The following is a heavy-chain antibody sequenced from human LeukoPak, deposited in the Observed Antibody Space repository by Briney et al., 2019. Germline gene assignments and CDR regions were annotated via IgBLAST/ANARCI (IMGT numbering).Heavy chain of an antibody. V-gene: IGHV1-2*06. J-gene: IGHJ4*02. Sequence: ASVKVSCKASGYIFTGYYILWVRQAPGEGLEWMGRINPNTGGTNYVQKFQGRVAMTRDTSINTAYMELTRLRSDDTAVYYCARSPFPRYDSSGCHLDYWGQGTLVTVSS. CDR1: GYIFTGYY. CDR3: ARSPFPRYDSSGCHLDY. CDR2: INPNTGGT. D-gene: IGHD3-22*01.